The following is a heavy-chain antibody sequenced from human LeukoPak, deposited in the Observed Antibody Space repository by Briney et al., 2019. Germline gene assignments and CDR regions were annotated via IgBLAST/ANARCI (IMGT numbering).Heavy chain of an antibody. CDR3: AKTGTTRRYYYGMDV. V-gene: IGHV1-18*01. CDR1: GYTFTSYG. CDR2: SSAYNGNT. J-gene: IGHJ6*02. Sequence: ASVKVSCKASGYTFTSYGISWVRQAPGQGLEWMGGSSAYNGNTNYAQKLQGRVTMTTDTSTSTAYMELRSLRSDDTAVYYCAKTGTTRRYYYGMDVWGQGTTVTVSS. D-gene: IGHD1-7*01.